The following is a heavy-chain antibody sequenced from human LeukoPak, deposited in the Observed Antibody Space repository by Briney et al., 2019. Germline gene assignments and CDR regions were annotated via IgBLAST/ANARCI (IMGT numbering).Heavy chain of an antibody. Sequence: GGSLRLSCAASGFTFSALGMHWVRQAPGKGLGWVSAISGSGGSTYYADSVKGRFTISRDNSKNTLYLQMNSLRAEDTAVYYCATHSYGRPGDYFDYWGQGTLVTVSS. D-gene: IGHD5-18*01. CDR3: ATHSYGRPGDYFDY. CDR2: ISGSGGST. V-gene: IGHV3-23*01. CDR1: GFTFSALG. J-gene: IGHJ4*02.